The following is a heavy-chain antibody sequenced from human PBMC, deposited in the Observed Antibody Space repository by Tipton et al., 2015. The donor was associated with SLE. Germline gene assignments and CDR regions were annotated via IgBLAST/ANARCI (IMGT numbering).Heavy chain of an antibody. Sequence: QLVQSGAEVKKPGSSVKVSCKASGGSFSTNGISWVRQAPGQGLEWMGVINPSGGSTTYAQKFQGRVTMTRDTSTSTVYMELSSLRSEDTAMYYCARDLLGYCSGGSCHYWGQGALVTVSS. CDR1: GGSFSTNG. CDR3: ARDLLGYCSGGSCHY. J-gene: IGHJ4*02. V-gene: IGHV1-46*01. D-gene: IGHD2-15*01. CDR2: INPSGGST.